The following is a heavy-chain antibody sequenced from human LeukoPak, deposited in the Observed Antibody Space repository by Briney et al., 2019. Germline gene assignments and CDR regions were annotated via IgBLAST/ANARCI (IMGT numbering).Heavy chain of an antibody. D-gene: IGHD2-2*01. CDR1: GGSIRNYNNY. CDR3: VRHHKYCSSTSCYKVGDPTDAFAI. V-gene: IGHV4-39*01. Sequence: PSETLSLTCIVSGGSIRNYNNYWGWIRQPPGKGLEWIGSVYYPGSTYYNPSLQSRITVSVDTSKNQFSLKLSSVTAADTAVYYCVRHHKYCSSTSCYKVGDPTDAFAIWGLGTMVTVSS. CDR2: VYYPGST. J-gene: IGHJ3*02.